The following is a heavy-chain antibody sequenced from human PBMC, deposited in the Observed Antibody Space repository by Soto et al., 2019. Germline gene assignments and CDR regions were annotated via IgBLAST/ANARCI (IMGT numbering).Heavy chain of an antibody. Sequence: GGSLVLYCPASGFAFRSYGMHWVRLAPGKGLEWVAVISYDGSNKYYADSVKGRFTISRDNSKNTLYLQMNSLRAEDTAVYYCAKGGTMVRGEDYYGMDVWGQGNTVTGS. D-gene: IGHD3-10*01. CDR3: AKGGTMVRGEDYYGMDV. CDR2: ISYDGSNK. V-gene: IGHV3-30*18. J-gene: IGHJ6*02. CDR1: GFAFRSYG.